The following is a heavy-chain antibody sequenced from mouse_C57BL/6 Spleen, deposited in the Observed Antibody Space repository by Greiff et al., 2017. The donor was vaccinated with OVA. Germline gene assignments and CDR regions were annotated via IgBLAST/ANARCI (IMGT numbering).Heavy chain of an antibody. CDR1: GFTFSSYG. Sequence: VQLVESGGDLVKPGGSLKLSCAASGFTFSSYGMSWVRQTPDKRLEWVATISSGGSYTYYPDSVKGRFTISRDNAKNTLYLQMSSLKSEDTAMYYCARHDGYYDYWGQGTLVTVSA. V-gene: IGHV5-6*01. J-gene: IGHJ3*01. CDR3: ARHDGYYDY. D-gene: IGHD2-3*01. CDR2: ISSGGSYT.